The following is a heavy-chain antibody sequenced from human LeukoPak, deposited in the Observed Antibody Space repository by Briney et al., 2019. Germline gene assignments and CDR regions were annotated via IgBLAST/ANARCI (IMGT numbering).Heavy chain of an antibody. V-gene: IGHV3-9*01. Sequence: PGRSLRLSCAASGFTFDDYAMHWVRQAPGKGLEWVSGISWNSGSIGCADSVKGRFTISRDNAKNSLYLQMNSLRAEDTALYYCAKGSGIGYDYYYYMDVWGKGTTVTISS. CDR3: AKGSGIGYDYYYYMDV. J-gene: IGHJ6*03. CDR1: GFTFDDYA. D-gene: IGHD1-1*01. CDR2: ISWNSGSI.